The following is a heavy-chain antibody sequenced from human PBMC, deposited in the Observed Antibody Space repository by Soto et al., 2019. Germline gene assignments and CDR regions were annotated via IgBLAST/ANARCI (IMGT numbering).Heavy chain of an antibody. CDR1: GGSVSSGSYY. CDR3: ARRLIGFPGEMATIGDYDY. Sequence: SETLSLTCTVSGGSVSSGSYYWSWIRQPPGKGLEWIGYIYYSGSTNYNPSLKSRVTISVDTSKNQFSLKLSSVTAADTAVYYCARRLIGFPGEMATIGDYDYWGQGTLVTVSS. D-gene: IGHD5-12*01. CDR2: IYYSGST. J-gene: IGHJ4*02. V-gene: IGHV4-61*01.